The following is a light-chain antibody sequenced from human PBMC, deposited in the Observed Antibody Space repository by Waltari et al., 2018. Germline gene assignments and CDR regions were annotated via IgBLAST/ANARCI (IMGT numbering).Light chain of an antibody. Sequence: EIVFTQSPGTMSFSPGESATLSCRTSQSVTSALSWYQQKPVQAPRLIIYGASNKATGIADRFSGSGSGTDFSLTISSLEPEDFAVYYCQHYLRLPVTFGQGTKVEVK. J-gene: IGKJ1*01. CDR2: GAS. CDR3: QHYLRLPVT. V-gene: IGKV3-20*01. CDR1: QSVTSA.